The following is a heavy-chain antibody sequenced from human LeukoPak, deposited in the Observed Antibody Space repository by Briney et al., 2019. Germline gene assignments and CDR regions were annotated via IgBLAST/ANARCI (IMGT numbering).Heavy chain of an antibody. CDR2: IYYSGIT. D-gene: IGHD2-2*01. V-gene: IGHV4-39*07. CDR1: GGSVTTSSFS. Sequence: PSETLSLTCTLSGGSVTTSSFSWAWIRQPPGKGLECIGTIYYSGITYYHSSLKSRVTISVDTSKNQFSLKLNSVTAAGTAVYFCAKSGPAAGRPDAFDIWGQGTMVTVSS. CDR3: AKSGPAAGRPDAFDI. J-gene: IGHJ3*02.